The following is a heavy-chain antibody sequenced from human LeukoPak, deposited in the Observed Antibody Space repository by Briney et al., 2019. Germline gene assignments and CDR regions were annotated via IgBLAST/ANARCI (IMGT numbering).Heavy chain of an antibody. D-gene: IGHD2-8*01. Sequence: GGSLRLSCSASGFTFPTYWMIWVRQVPGEGLVYVSHMNHDGTITNYADSVKGRFTMSRDNARNTVFLQMDSLRAEDTAVYYCAKDKWWFDYWGQGTLVTVSS. V-gene: IGHV3-74*01. CDR1: GFTFPTYW. CDR2: MNHDGTIT. CDR3: AKDKWWFDY. J-gene: IGHJ4*02.